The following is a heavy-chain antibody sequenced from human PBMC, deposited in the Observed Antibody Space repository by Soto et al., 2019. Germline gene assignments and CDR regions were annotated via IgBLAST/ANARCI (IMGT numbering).Heavy chain of an antibody. J-gene: IGHJ5*02. Sequence: EGQLVESGGGLVLPGGSLRLSCAASGFIFSTYTLNWVRQAPGKGLEWVSYISAGSDAIHYADSVKGRFTVSRDNAKNSRFLQMNSLRDEDPAVYYCARIYTTSRVGAWFDPWGQGTLVTVSS. V-gene: IGHV3-48*02. CDR2: ISAGSDAI. CDR3: ARIYTTSRVGAWFDP. D-gene: IGHD3-16*01. CDR1: GFIFSTYT.